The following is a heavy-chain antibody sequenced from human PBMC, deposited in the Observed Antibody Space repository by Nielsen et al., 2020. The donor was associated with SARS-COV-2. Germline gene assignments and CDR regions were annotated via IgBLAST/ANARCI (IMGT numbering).Heavy chain of an antibody. D-gene: IGHD2-15*01. CDR1: GFTFSSYW. J-gene: IGHJ4*02. Sequence: GESLKISCAASGFTFSSYWMSWVRQAPGKGLEWVSYMSGDGNTRYYADSVKGRFTISRDNAKDSLFLQMNSLTAEDTAVYYCARDAPGGLTPFDYWGQGTLVTVSS. CDR2: MSGDGNTR. CDR3: ARDAPGGLTPFDY. V-gene: IGHV3-48*04.